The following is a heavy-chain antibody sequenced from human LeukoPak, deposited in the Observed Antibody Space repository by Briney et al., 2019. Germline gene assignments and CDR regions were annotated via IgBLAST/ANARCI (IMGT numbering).Heavy chain of an antibody. D-gene: IGHD3-22*01. J-gene: IGHJ5*02. Sequence: PGGSLRLSCAASGFTFSSYGMNWVRQAPGKGLEWVAVITNDGSNKYYADSVKGRFTISRDNSKNSLYLQMNSLRAEDTAVYYCAKGVYDSSGFDPWGQGTLVTVSS. V-gene: IGHV3-30*18. CDR1: GFTFSSYG. CDR3: AKGVYDSSGFDP. CDR2: ITNDGSNK.